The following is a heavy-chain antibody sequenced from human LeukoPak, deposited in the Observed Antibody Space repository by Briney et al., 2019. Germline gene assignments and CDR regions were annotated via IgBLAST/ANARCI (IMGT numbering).Heavy chain of an antibody. CDR2: IRSKANSYAT. J-gene: IGHJ6*03. CDR1: GFTFSGSA. Sequence: PGGSLRLSCAASGFTFSGSAMHWVRQASGKGLERVGRIRSKANSYATAYAASVKGRFTISRDDSKNTAYLQMNSLKTEDTAVYYCTRRGYYYMDVWGKGTTVTVSS. CDR3: TRRGYYYMDV. V-gene: IGHV3-73*01.